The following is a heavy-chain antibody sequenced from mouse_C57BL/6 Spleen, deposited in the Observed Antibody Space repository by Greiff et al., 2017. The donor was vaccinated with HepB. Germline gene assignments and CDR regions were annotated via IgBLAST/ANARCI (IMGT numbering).Heavy chain of an antibody. J-gene: IGHJ3*01. CDR2: IDPETGGT. CDR3: TRMSHYYGSSYVWFAY. V-gene: IGHV1-15*01. CDR1: GYTFTDYE. Sequence: LQESGAELVRPGASVTLSCKASGYTFTDYEMHWVKQTPVHGLEWIGAIDPETGGTAYNQKFKGKAILTADKSSSTAYMELRSLTSEDSAVYYCTRMSHYYGSSYVWFAYWGQGTLVTVSA. D-gene: IGHD1-1*01.